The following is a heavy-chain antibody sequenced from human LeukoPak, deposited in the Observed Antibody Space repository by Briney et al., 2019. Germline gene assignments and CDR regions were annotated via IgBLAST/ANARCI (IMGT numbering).Heavy chain of an antibody. Sequence: PGGSLRLSCAASGFTFSSYWMSWVRQAPGKGLEWVSAISGSGGSTYYADSMKGRFTISRDNAKNSLYLQMNSLRAEDTALYYCAKAGSYYYGSGTSYYYMDVWGKGTTVTISS. CDR2: ISGSGGST. CDR3: AKAGSYYYGSGTSYYYMDV. J-gene: IGHJ6*03. CDR1: GFTFSSYW. V-gene: IGHV3-23*01. D-gene: IGHD3-10*01.